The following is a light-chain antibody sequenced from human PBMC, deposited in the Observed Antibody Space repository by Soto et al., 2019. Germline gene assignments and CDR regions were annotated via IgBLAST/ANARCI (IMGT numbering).Light chain of an antibody. CDR2: DVS. CDR1: QSITNR. CDR3: QQYDSYSPLT. J-gene: IGKJ4*01. Sequence: IHMTHSPSTLSASLGERVTITVRAIQSITNRLAWYQQKPGKAPKVLISDVSSLESGVPSRFSGSGSGTDFTLTISSLQPDDFATYYCQQYDSYSPLTFGGGTKVDIK. V-gene: IGKV1-5*01.